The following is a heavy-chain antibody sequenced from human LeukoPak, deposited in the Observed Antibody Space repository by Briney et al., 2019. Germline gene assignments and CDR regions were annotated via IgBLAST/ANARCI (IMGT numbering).Heavy chain of an antibody. CDR1: GFTFSNYA. V-gene: IGHV3-23*01. CDR3: AKERGSTSGLGTLDY. CDR2: ISGSGGST. Sequence: PGRSLRLSCAASGFTFSNYAMSWGRQVPGKGLEWVSTISGSGGSTYYADSLKGRFSISRDNSKNTLFLQMKSLRAEDTAVYYCAKERGSTSGLGTLDYWGQGTLVTVST. D-gene: IGHD6-19*01. J-gene: IGHJ4*02.